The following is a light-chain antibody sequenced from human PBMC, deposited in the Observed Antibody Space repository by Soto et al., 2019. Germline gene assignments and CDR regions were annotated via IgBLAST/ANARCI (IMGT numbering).Light chain of an antibody. CDR1: QSLTRW. Sequence: DIHMTQSPSTLSASVGDRVTITCRASQSLTRWLAWYRQKPGKAPNLLIYKTSSLESGVPSRFSGSGSGTEVTLTISSLQPDDFATYYCQHWTDYSWTFGQGTKVEVK. J-gene: IGKJ1*01. CDR3: QHWTDYSWT. V-gene: IGKV1-5*03. CDR2: KTS.